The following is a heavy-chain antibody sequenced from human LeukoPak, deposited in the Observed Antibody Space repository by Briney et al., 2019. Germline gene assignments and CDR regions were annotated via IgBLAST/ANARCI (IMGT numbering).Heavy chain of an antibody. CDR2: ISSSGSTI. Sequence: GGSLRLSCAASGFTFSSYEMNWVRQAPGKGLEWVSYISSSGSTIYYADSVKGRFTISRDNSKNTLYLQMNSLRAEDTAVYYCAKDKEDYYGSGSFDYWGQGTLVTVSS. CDR1: GFTFSSYE. J-gene: IGHJ4*02. CDR3: AKDKEDYYGSGSFDY. D-gene: IGHD3-10*01. V-gene: IGHV3-48*03.